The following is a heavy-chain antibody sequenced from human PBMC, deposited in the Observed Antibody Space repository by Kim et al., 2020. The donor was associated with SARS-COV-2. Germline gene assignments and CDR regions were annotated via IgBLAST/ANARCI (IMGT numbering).Heavy chain of an antibody. J-gene: IGHJ4*02. CDR3: AKGGPSSGSYSIDY. D-gene: IGHD1-26*01. Sequence: ADAWKSVFTIARDNAKTSLYLQMNSLRAEDTALYYCAKGGPSSGSYSIDYWGQGTLVTVSS. V-gene: IGHV3-9*01.